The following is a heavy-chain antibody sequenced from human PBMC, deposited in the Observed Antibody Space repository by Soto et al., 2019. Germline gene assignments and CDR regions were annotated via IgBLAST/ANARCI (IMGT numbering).Heavy chain of an antibody. D-gene: IGHD2-8*01. CDR2: INSDGSST. V-gene: IGHV3-74*01. Sequence: GGSLRLSCAASGFTFSSYWMHWVRQAPGKGLVWVSRINSDGSSTSYADSVKGRFTISRDNAKNTLYLQMNSLRAEDTAVYYCARKKKALTKQDAFDIWGQGTMVTVSS. CDR3: ARKKKALTKQDAFDI. CDR1: GFTFSSYW. J-gene: IGHJ3*02.